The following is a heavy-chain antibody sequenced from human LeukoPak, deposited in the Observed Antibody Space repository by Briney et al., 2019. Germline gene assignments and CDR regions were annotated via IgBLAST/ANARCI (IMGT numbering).Heavy chain of an antibody. V-gene: IGHV3-53*01. CDR3: AREREGVRSAFDI. D-gene: IGHD3-10*01. Sequence: GGSLRLSXAASGFTVSTNYMSWVCQAPGKGLEWVSVIYSGGGTYYADSVKGRFTISRDNSKNTLYLQMNILRAEDTAVYYCAREREGVRSAFDIWGQGTMVTVSS. J-gene: IGHJ3*02. CDR1: GFTVSTNY. CDR2: IYSGGGT.